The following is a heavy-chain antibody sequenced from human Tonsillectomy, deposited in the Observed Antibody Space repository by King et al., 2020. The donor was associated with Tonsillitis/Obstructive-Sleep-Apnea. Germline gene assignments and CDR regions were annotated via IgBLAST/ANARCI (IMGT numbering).Heavy chain of an antibody. V-gene: IGHV1-18*01. CDR1: GYIFTTYG. CDR3: ARVLAMTDAYFDY. J-gene: IGHJ4*02. D-gene: IGHD3-3*02. CDR2: ISAYNGNT. Sequence: QLVQSGAEVKKPGASVKVSCKASGYIFTTYGMSWVRQAPGQGLEWMGWISAYNGNTNYTQKFQGRVTMTTYTSTSTAYMEVRSLRSDDTAVYYCARVLAMTDAYFDYWGQGTLVTVSS.